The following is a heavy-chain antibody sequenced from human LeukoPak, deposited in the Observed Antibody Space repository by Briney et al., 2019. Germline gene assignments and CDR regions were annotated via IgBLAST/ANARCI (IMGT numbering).Heavy chain of an antibody. CDR1: GFNFRPYS. CDR3: TRGELIGTVFDY. CDR2: ISGSSSTL. Sequence: GGSLRLSCAASGFNFRPYSMKWIRQAPGKGLEWISYISGSSSTLYYADSVKGRFTISRDNANSSLFLQMNGLRAEDSAIYYCTRGELIGTVFDYWGQGALVTVSS. D-gene: IGHD1-7*01. J-gene: IGHJ4*02. V-gene: IGHV3-48*04.